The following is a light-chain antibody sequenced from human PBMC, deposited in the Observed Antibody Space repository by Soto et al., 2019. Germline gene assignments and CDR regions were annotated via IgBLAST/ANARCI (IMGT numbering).Light chain of an antibody. CDR2: LNSDGSH. CDR3: QTWGTGDWV. Sequence: QLVLTQSPSASASLGASVKLTCTLSSGHSSYAIAWHQQQPEKGPRYLMKLNSDGSHSKGDGIPDRFSGSSSGAERYLTISRLQSEDEADYYCQTWGTGDWVFGGGTQLTVL. J-gene: IGLJ3*02. CDR1: SGHSSYA. V-gene: IGLV4-69*01.